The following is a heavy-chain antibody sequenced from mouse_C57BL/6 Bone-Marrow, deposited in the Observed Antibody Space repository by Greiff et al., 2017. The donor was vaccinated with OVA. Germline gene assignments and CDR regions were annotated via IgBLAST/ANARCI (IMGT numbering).Heavy chain of an antibody. CDR1: GYTFTSYT. Sequence: QVQLQQSGAELARPGASVKMSCKASGYTFTSYTIHWVKQRPGQGLEWIGYIDPTNDYTNYNQKFKGKATLTADKSSSTAYMQLSSLTSEDSAVYYCTSGYYFDYWGQGTTLTVSS. CDR2: IDPTNDYT. CDR3: TSGYYFDY. V-gene: IGHV1-4*01. J-gene: IGHJ2*01.